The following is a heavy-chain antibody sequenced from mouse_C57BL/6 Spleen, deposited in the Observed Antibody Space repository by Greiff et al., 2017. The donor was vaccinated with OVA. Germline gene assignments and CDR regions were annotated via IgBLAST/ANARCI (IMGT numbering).Heavy chain of an antibody. CDR3: ARRRYGSSYGYAMDY. Sequence: VQLQQSGAELVRPGTSVKVSCKASGYAFTNYLIEWVKQRPGQGLEWIGVINPGSGGTNYNEKFKGQATLPADKSSSTAYMQLSSLTSEDSAVYFCARRRYGSSYGYAMDYWGQGTSVTVSS. D-gene: IGHD1-1*01. CDR2: INPGSGGT. V-gene: IGHV1-54*01. CDR1: GYAFTNYL. J-gene: IGHJ4*01.